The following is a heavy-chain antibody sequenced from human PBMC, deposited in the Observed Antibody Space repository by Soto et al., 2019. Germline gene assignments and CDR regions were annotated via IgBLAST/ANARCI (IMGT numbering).Heavy chain of an antibody. CDR2: INPSGGST. J-gene: IGHJ3*02. D-gene: IGHD5-18*01. CDR3: ARTPAVDTAMVNAFDI. CDR1: GYTFTSYY. Sequence: ASVKVSCKASGYTFTSYYMHWVRQAPGQGLEWMGIINPSGGSTSYAQKFQGRVTTTRDTSTSTVYMELSSLRSEDTAVYYCARTPAVDTAMVNAFDIWGQGTMVTVSS. V-gene: IGHV1-46*01.